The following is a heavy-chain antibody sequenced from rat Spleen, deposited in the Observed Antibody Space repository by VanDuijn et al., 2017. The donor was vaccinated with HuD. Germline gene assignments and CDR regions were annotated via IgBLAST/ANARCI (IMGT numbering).Heavy chain of an antibody. CDR2: ISPSGGST. Sequence: EVQLVESGGGLVQPGRSMLLSCAASGFTFSDYAMNWIRQAPTKGLEWVASISPSGGSTHYRDSVKGRFTISRDNAKSTLYLQMDSLRSEDTATYYCATTPGRPFAYWGQGTLVTVSS. CDR3: ATTPGRPFAY. J-gene: IGHJ3*01. D-gene: IGHD5-1*01. V-gene: IGHV5-19*01. CDR1: GFTFSDYA.